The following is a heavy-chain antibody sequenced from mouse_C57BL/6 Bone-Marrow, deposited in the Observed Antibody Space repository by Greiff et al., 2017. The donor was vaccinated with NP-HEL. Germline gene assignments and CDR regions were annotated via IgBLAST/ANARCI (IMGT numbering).Heavy chain of an antibody. CDR2: IRNKANNHAT. CDR3: TLYYSNYEWYFDV. J-gene: IGHJ1*03. Sequence: EVKLMESGGGLVQPGGSMKLSCAASGFTFSDAWMDWVRQSPEKGLEWVAEIRNKANNHATYYAESVKGRFTISRDDSKSSVYLQMNILRAEDTGIYYCTLYYSNYEWYFDVWGTGTTVTVSS. V-gene: IGHV6-6*01. D-gene: IGHD2-5*01. CDR1: GFTFSDAW.